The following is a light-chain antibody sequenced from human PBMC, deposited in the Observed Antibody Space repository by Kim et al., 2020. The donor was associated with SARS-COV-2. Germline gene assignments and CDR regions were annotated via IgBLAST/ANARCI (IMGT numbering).Light chain of an antibody. J-gene: IGKJ4*01. V-gene: IGKV3-20*01. Sequence: EIVLTQSPGTLSLSPGERATLSCRASQTVSSGCLAWYQQKPGQAPRLLIYGASSRAIGIPDRFSGSGSGTDFTLTISGLEAEDFAVYYCQQYGSSPRTFGGGTKVEI. CDR3: QQYGSSPRT. CDR2: GAS. CDR1: QTVSSGC.